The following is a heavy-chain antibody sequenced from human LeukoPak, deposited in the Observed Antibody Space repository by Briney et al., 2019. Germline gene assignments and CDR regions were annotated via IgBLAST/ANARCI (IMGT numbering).Heavy chain of an antibody. CDR2: IDWDDYE. D-gene: IGHD2-15*01. V-gene: IGHV2-70*11. CDR1: AFSLNDNGMC. Sequence: SGPALVKPTQTLTLTCTFPAFSLNDNGMCVNWIRQSPVKALEWLASIDWDDYEYYNTSLNTTLTISKDTSKIHVLLTMTNMDPEDAATYYCARMGVDRRYCSDSACRMGISYYFYMDVWGKGTTVTVSS. CDR3: ARMGVDRRYCSDSACRMGISYYFYMDV. J-gene: IGHJ6*03.